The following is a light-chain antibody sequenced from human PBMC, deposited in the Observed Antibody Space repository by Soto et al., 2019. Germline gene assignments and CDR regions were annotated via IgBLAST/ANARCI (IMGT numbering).Light chain of an antibody. Sequence: EIVMTQSPATLSVSPGEGATLSCKASQNVYNNLAWYKQRPGQPPRLLIYDASPRATGISARFSGSGYGTEFTLTISSLQSEDFAVYFCQQCRNWPLTFGGGTKVEIK. CDR2: DAS. CDR3: QQCRNWPLT. CDR1: QNVYNN. J-gene: IGKJ4*01. V-gene: IGKV3-15*01.